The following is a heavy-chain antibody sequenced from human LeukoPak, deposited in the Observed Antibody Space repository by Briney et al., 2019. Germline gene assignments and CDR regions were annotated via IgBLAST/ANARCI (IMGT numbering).Heavy chain of an antibody. CDR1: GGSITNYY. J-gene: IGHJ2*01. CDR2: FQTSDNT. V-gene: IGHV4-4*07. Sequence: PSETLSLTCTVSGGSITNYYWSWIRQPAGKGLEWIGRFQTSDNTNYNPSLKSRVTMSVDTSKNQFPLTLTSVTAADTAVYYCAREVSRDAGARYFDLWGRGTPVTASS. CDR3: AREVSRDAGARYFDL. D-gene: IGHD1-1*01.